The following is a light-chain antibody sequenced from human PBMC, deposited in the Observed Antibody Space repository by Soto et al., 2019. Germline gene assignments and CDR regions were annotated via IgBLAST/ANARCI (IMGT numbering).Light chain of an antibody. V-gene: IGKV1-33*01. CDR1: QDIRKY. CDR2: DAS. Sequence: IQMTQSPSSLSASVGDRVTITCQASQDIRKYLNWYQQKPGKAPKLLIYDASTLETGVPSRFSGSGSGTYFTLTISSLQPEDFATYYCQQYDNLPIIFGQGTRLDIK. J-gene: IGKJ5*01. CDR3: QQYDNLPII.